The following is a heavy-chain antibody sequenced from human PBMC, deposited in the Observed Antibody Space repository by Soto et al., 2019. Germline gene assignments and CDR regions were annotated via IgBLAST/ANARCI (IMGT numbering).Heavy chain of an antibody. J-gene: IGHJ6*02. CDR2: IKSKTDGGTT. D-gene: IGHD3-10*01. V-gene: IGHV3-15*01. CDR1: GFTFSNAW. CDR3: TTPEGSGSYHYYYYGMDV. Sequence: PGGSLRLSCAASGFTFSNAWMGWVRQAPGKGLEWVGRIKSKTDGGTTDYAAPVKGRFTISRDDSKNTLYLQMNSLKTEDTAVYYCTTPEGSGSYHYYYYGMDVWGQGTTVTVSS.